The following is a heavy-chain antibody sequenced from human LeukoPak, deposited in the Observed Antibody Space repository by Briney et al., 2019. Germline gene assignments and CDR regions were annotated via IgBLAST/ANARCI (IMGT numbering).Heavy chain of an antibody. CDR2: ISSSSSYI. D-gene: IGHD3-10*02. CDR1: GFSFTRCT. CDR3: AELGITMIGGV. J-gene: IGHJ6*04. V-gene: IGHV3-21*01. Sequence: GGSLRLSCAASGFSFTRCTMTWVRQAPGKGPEWVSSISSSSSYIYYADSVKGRFTISRDNAKNSLYLQMNSLRAEDTAVYYCAELGITMIGGVWGKGTTVTISS.